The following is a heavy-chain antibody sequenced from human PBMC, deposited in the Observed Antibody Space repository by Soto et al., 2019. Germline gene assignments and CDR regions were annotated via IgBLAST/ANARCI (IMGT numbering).Heavy chain of an antibody. D-gene: IGHD7-27*01. J-gene: IGHJ6*02. CDR3: AREEVPQWFNRGYYGVDV. CDR2: INHSGST. Sequence: PWETLSLTYAVYGGSFSGYYWTWIRQPPWKGLEWIGDINHSGSTNYNSSLKSRVTMSVDTSKNQVSLTLKSVTAADTAVYYCAREEVPQWFNRGYYGVDVWGQGTTVTSP. CDR1: GGSFSGYY. V-gene: IGHV4-34*01.